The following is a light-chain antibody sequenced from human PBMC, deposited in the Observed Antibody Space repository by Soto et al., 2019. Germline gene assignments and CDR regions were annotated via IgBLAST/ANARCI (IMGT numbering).Light chain of an antibody. Sequence: QSVLTQPVSVSGSPGQSIPISCTASSSHIGSSNLVSWYQHHSGKAPKLIIYEGNKRPSGVSNRFSGSKSGKTASLTISGLQAEDEGTYYCCSYEGSSPLYVFGTGTKVTVL. J-gene: IGLJ1*01. CDR3: CSYEGSSPLYV. CDR1: SSHIGSSNL. CDR2: EGN. V-gene: IGLV2-23*01.